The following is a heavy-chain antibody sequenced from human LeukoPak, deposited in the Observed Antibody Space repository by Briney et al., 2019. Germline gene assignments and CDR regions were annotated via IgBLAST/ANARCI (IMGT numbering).Heavy chain of an antibody. CDR1: GGTFSSYA. CDR3: ARDLGGKLGTFDY. CDR2: VIPIFCTA. V-gene: IGHV1-69*01. D-gene: IGHD3-16*01. Sequence: SVPVSCKASGGTFSSYAINWVRQPPAQRLEWMGGVIPIFCTANYAQKFHGRVTITADESTSTAYMELSSLRSEDTGVYYCARDLGGKLGTFDYWGEGTLVTVPS. J-gene: IGHJ4*02.